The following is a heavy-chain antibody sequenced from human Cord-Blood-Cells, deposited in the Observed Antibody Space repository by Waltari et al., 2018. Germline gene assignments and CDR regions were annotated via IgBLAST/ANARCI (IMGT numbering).Heavy chain of an antibody. J-gene: IGHJ4*02. CDR2: INSNRGGT. V-gene: IGHV1-2*02. CDR1: GYTFTGYY. CDR3: ARYSSSSGFDY. Sequence: QVQLVQYGAEVKKPGASVKVSCKASGYTFTGYYMHWVRRAPGQWLEWREWINSNRGGTNYAQKCQGRVTRTRDTSISPAYMELSRLSSDETAVYYCARYSSSSGFDYWVQGTLVTVSA. D-gene: IGHD6-6*01.